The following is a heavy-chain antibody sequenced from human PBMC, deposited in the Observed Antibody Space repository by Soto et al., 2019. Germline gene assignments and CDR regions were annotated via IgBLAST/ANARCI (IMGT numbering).Heavy chain of an antibody. CDR3: ARERRSGCVRAFDI. V-gene: IGHV1-2*04. CDR1: GYTFTGYY. Sequence: ASVKVSCKASGYTFTGYYMHWVRQAPGQGLEWMGWINPNSGGTNYAQKFQGWVTMTRDTSISTAYMELSRLRSDDTAVYYCARERRSGCVRAFDIWGQGTMVTVSS. CDR2: INPNSGGT. J-gene: IGHJ3*02. D-gene: IGHD6-19*01.